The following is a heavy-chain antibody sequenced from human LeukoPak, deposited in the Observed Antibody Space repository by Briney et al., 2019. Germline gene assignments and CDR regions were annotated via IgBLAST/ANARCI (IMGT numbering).Heavy chain of an antibody. CDR2: IYYSGST. V-gene: IGHV4-59*01. D-gene: IGHD2-21*01. CDR3: ARSRPIPNYYYYYYMDV. J-gene: IGHJ6*03. Sequence: SETLSLTCTVSGGSISSYYWSWIRQPPGKGLEWIGYIYYSGSTNYNPSLKSRVTISVDTSKNQFSLKLSSVTVADTAVYYCARSRPIPNYYYYYYMDVWGKGTTVTVSS. CDR1: GGSISSYY.